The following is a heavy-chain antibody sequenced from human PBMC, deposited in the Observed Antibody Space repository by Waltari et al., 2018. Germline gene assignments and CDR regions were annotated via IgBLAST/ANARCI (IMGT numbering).Heavy chain of an antibody. V-gene: IGHV1-69*02. CDR1: GGTFSSYT. D-gene: IGHD2-2*01. CDR2: TTPILCKE. Sequence: QVQLVQSGAEVKKPGSSVKVSCKASGGTFSSYTISWVRQAPGQGLEWMGRTTPILCKENYAQKFQGRVTITADKSTSTAYMELSSLRSEDTAVYYCARSAHYCSSTSCHFDYWGQGTLVTVSS. J-gene: IGHJ4*02. CDR3: ARSAHYCSSTSCHFDY.